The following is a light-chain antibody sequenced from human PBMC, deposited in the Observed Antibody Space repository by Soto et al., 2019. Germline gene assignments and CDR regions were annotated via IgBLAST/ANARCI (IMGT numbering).Light chain of an antibody. V-gene: IGLV1-44*01. CDR2: SNS. J-gene: IGLJ2*01. Sequence: QSVLAQPPSASGTPGQTVTISCSGGSSNIKTNGVSWYQQVPGAAPKLIIYSNSQRPSGAPDRFSGSKSGTSASLAISGLQSEDEATYHCSTWDDSLNGLIFGGGTKLTVL. CDR1: SSNIKTNG. CDR3: STWDDSLNGLI.